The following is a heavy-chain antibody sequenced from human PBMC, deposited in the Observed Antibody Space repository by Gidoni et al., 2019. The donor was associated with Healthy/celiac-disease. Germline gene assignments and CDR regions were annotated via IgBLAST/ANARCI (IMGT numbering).Heavy chain of an antibody. CDR2: ISWNSGSI. D-gene: IGHD2-2*02. V-gene: IGHV3-9*01. CDR1: GFTFDDYA. CDR3: AKDMGPYGDIVVVPAAIRTPYYYGMDV. Sequence: EVQLVESGGGLVQPGRSLRLSCAASGFTFDDYAMPWSRQVPGKGLEWVSGISWNSGSIGYADSVKGRFTISRDNAKNSLYLQMNSLRAEDTALYYCAKDMGPYGDIVVVPAAIRTPYYYGMDVWGQGTTVTVSS. J-gene: IGHJ6*02.